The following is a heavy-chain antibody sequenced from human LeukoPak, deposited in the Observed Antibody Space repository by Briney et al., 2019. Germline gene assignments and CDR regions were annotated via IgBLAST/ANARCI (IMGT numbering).Heavy chain of an antibody. CDR2: INHSGST. Sequence: PSETLSLTCAVYGGSFSGYYWSWIRQPPGKGLEWIGEINHSGSTNYNPSLKSRVTISVDTSKNQFSLKLSSVTAADTAVYYCARHRGGSYNTPFDYWGQGTLVTVSS. V-gene: IGHV4-34*01. J-gene: IGHJ4*02. CDR1: GGSFSGYY. D-gene: IGHD3-10*01. CDR3: ARHRGGSYNTPFDY.